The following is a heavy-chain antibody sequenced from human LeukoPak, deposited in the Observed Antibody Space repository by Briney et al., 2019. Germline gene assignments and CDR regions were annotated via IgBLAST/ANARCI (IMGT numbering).Heavy chain of an antibody. CDR1: GFTFSSYG. J-gene: IGHJ4*02. Sequence: GRSLRLSCAASGFTFSSYGMHWVRQAPGKGLEWVAVIWYDGSSKYYADSVKGRFTISRDNSKNTLYLQMNSLRAEDTAVYYCARGGSNSSGWYYFDYWGQGTLVTVSS. CDR3: ARGGSNSSGWYYFDY. V-gene: IGHV3-33*01. CDR2: IWYDGSSK. D-gene: IGHD6-19*01.